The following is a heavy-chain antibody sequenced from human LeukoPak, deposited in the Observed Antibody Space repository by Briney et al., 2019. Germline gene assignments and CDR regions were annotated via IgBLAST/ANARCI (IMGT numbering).Heavy chain of an antibody. Sequence: ASVKVSCKASGYSFTGYYMHWVRQAPGQGLEWMGWINPNSGGTNYAQKFQGRVTMTRDTSISTAYMELSRLRSDDTAVYYCATGITMVRGVIEYWGQGTLVTVSS. J-gene: IGHJ4*02. CDR2: INPNSGGT. V-gene: IGHV1-2*02. D-gene: IGHD3-10*01. CDR1: GYSFTGYY. CDR3: ATGITMVRGVIEY.